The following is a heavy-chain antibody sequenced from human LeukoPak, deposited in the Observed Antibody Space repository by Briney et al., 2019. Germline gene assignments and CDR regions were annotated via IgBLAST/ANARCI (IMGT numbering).Heavy chain of an antibody. D-gene: IGHD3-3*01. CDR1: GFTFSSYG. J-gene: IGHJ5*02. CDR2: IRYDGSNK. Sequence: GGSLRLSCAASGFTFSSYGMHWVRQAPGKGLEWVAFIRYDGSNKYYADSVKGRFTISRDNSKNTLYLQMNSLRAEDTAVYYCARALSDFWSGYNWFDPWGQGTLVTVSS. V-gene: IGHV3-30*02. CDR3: ARALSDFWSGYNWFDP.